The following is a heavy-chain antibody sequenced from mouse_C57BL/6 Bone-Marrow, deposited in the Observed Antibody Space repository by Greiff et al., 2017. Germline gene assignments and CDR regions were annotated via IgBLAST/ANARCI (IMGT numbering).Heavy chain of an antibody. V-gene: IGHV1-14*01. Sequence: VQLQQSGPELVKPGASVKMSCKASGYTFTSYVMHWVKQKPGQGLEWIGYINPYNDYTNYNEKFKGKATLTSDKSSRTAYLELTSLPSEDSAVYYCARSGALITARAWFAYWGQGTLVTVSA. D-gene: IGHD2-4*01. J-gene: IGHJ3*01. CDR3: ARSGALITARAWFAY. CDR2: INPYNDYT. CDR1: GYTFTSYV.